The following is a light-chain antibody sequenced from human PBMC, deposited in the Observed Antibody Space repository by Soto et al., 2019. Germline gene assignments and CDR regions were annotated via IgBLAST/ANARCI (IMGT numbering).Light chain of an antibody. CDR1: LTIGDS. J-gene: IGKJ1*01. V-gene: IGKV1-39*01. CDR2: GAS. Sequence: DIQMTQSPSSLSASVGDRVTITCRASLTIGDSLSWFQQKAGKPPTLLIYGASALQSGVPARFSGSGSGTDFTLAISNMHREDFATYYCLQTYHLPRTFGQGTKVEFK. CDR3: LQTYHLPRT.